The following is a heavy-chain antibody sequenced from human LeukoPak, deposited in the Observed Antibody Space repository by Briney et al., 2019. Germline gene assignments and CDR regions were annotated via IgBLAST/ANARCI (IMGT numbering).Heavy chain of an antibody. V-gene: IGHV3-23*01. CDR2: ISGSGGTT. CDR1: GFTFNNYA. D-gene: IGHD2-21*01. CDR3: ARETGGYFSL. J-gene: IGHJ4*02. Sequence: PGGSLRLSCAASGFTFNNYAMNWVRQAPGKGLEWVSVISGSGGTTYYADSVKGRFTISRDNSKNTVYLQMNSLGAADTAVYYCARETGGYFSLWGQGTLVTVSS.